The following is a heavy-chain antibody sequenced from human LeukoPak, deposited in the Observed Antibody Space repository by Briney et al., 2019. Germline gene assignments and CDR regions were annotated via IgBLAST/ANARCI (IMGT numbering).Heavy chain of an antibody. D-gene: IGHD6-13*01. CDR3: ARGGAAAHYYYMDV. J-gene: IGHJ6*03. Sequence: GGSLRLSCAASGFTFSSYPMTWVHQAPGKGLEWVSSISSSSSYIYYADSVKGRFTISRDNAKNSLYLQMNSLRAEDTAVYYCARGGAAAHYYYMDVWGKGTTVTISS. V-gene: IGHV3-21*01. CDR1: GFTFSSYP. CDR2: ISSSSSYI.